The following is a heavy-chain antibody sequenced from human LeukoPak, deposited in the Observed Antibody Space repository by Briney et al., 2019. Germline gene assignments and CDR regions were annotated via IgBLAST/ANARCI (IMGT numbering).Heavy chain of an antibody. V-gene: IGHV3-21*01. J-gene: IGHJ4*02. CDR3: ARDAEYYYDSSGYYYDVFV. Sequence: GGSLRLSCAASGFTFSSYSMNWVRQAPGKGLEWVSSISSSSSYIYYADSVKGRFTISRDNAKNSLYLQMNSLRAEDTAVYYCARDAEYYYDSSGYYYDVFVWGQGTLVTVSS. D-gene: IGHD3-22*01. CDR2: ISSSSSYI. CDR1: GFTFSSYS.